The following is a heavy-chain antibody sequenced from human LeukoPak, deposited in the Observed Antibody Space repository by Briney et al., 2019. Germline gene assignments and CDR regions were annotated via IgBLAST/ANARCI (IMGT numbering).Heavy chain of an antibody. J-gene: IGHJ4*02. CDR3: ARLINNWNDY. Sequence: GGSLRLSCEAAGFSFRDYPMHWVRQAPGKGLEWVAFIRRDGSDRYYAGSVKGRFTVSRDNPDNSLYLQMNSLRPEDTAVYYCARLINNWNDYWGQGTLVTVSS. CDR2: IRRDGSDR. CDR1: GFSFRDYP. D-gene: IGHD1-20*01. V-gene: IGHV3-30*02.